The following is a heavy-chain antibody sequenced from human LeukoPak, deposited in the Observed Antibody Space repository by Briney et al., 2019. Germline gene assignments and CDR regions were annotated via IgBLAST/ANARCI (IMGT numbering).Heavy chain of an antibody. CDR3: ARLEGKIRGVMTL. Sequence: SETLSLTCTVSGGSISSSSYYWGWIRQPPGKGLEWIGSIYYSGSTYYNPSLKSRVTISVDTSKNQFSLKLSSVTAADTAVYYCARLEGKIRGVMTLWGQGTLVTVSS. J-gene: IGHJ4*02. CDR1: GGSISSSSYY. CDR2: IYYSGST. V-gene: IGHV4-39*01. D-gene: IGHD3-10*01.